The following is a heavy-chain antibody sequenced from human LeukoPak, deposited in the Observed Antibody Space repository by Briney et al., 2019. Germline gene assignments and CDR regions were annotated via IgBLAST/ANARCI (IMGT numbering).Heavy chain of an antibody. J-gene: IGHJ6*03. CDR2: IYYSGST. CDR1: GGSISSGDYY. D-gene: IGHD4-17*01. V-gene: IGHV4-30-4*02. Sequence: PSETLSLTCTVSGGSISSGDYYWRWIRQPPGKGLEWIGYIYYSGSTYYNPSLKSRVTISIDTSKNQFSLKLTSVTAADTAVYYCARTRRATVTSYYYYYMDVWGKGTTVTVSS. CDR3: ARTRRATVTSYYYYYMDV.